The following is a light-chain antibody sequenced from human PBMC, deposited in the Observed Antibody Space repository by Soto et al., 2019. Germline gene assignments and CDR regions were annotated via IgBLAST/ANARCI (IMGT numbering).Light chain of an antibody. CDR1: SSDAGGYNY. J-gene: IGLJ1*01. CDR2: DVR. V-gene: IGLV2-14*01. CDR3: SSYTTISTYV. Sequence: QSVLTQPASVSGSPGQSITISCTGTSSDAGGYNYVSWYQQHPGKAPKLMIYDVRNRPSGVSNRFSGSKSVNTASLTFSGLQAEDEADCYCSSYTTISTYVFGTGTKVTVL.